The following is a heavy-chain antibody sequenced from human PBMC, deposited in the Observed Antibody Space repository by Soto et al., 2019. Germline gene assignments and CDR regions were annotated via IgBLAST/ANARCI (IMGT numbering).Heavy chain of an antibody. CDR2: IYHSGST. CDR3: ARVQIAAAGTRYFDY. J-gene: IGHJ4*02. CDR1: GGSISSSNW. D-gene: IGHD6-13*01. Sequence: SETLSLTCAVSGGSISSSNWWSWVRQPPGKGLEWIGEIYHSGSTNYNPSLKSRVTISVDKSKNQFSLKLSSVTAADTAVYYCARVQIAAAGTRYFDYWGQGTLVTVSS. V-gene: IGHV4-4*02.